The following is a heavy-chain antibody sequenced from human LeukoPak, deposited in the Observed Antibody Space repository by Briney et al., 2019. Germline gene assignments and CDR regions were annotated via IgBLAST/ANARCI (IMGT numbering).Heavy chain of an antibody. CDR3: ARDLAVTTWNWFDP. V-gene: IGHV1-2*02. D-gene: IGHD4-17*01. Sequence: ASVKVSCKASGYTFTGYYMHWVRQAPGQGLEWMGWINPNNGGTNCVQKFQGRVTLTRDTSISTACMELSSLRSDDTAVYYCARDLAVTTWNWFDPWGQGTLVTVSS. CDR2: INPNNGGT. J-gene: IGHJ5*02. CDR1: GYTFTGYY.